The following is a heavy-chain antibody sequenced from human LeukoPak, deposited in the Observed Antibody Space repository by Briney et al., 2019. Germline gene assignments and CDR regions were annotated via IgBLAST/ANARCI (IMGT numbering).Heavy chain of an antibody. CDR3: ASGSGYYYAGFDY. CDR2: ISSSGSTI. V-gene: IGHV3-48*03. Sequence: GGSLRLSCAASGFTFSSYESNWVRQAPGKGLEWVSYISSSGSTIYYADSVKGRFTSSRDNAKNSLYLQMNSLRAEDTAVYYCASGSGYYYAGFDYWGQGTLVTVSS. J-gene: IGHJ4*02. CDR1: GFTFSSYE. D-gene: IGHD3-22*01.